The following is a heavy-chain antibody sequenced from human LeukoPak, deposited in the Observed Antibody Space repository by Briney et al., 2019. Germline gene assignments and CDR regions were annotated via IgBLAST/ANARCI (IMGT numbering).Heavy chain of an antibody. Sequence: GGSLRLSCAASGFTFSSYGMNWVRQAPGKGLEWVSYISSSSSTIYYADSVKGRFTISRDNAKNSLYLQMNSLRAEDTAVYYCAKSGLRYFDWSSYYFDCWGQGTLVTVSS. CDR1: GFTFSSYG. J-gene: IGHJ4*02. V-gene: IGHV3-48*04. D-gene: IGHD3-9*01. CDR3: AKSGLRYFDWSSYYFDC. CDR2: ISSSSSTI.